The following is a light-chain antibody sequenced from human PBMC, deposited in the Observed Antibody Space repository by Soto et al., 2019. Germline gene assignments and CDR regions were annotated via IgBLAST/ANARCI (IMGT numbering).Light chain of an antibody. Sequence: QSALTQPASVSGSPGQSITISCTGTSSDVGGYNYVSWYQQHPGKAPQLMIYDVSNRPSGVSNRFSGSKSGNTASLTISGLQAEDEADYYCSSYTCSSALVFGGGTKLTVL. J-gene: IGLJ3*02. CDR1: SSDVGGYNY. CDR3: SSYTCSSALV. CDR2: DVS. V-gene: IGLV2-14*01.